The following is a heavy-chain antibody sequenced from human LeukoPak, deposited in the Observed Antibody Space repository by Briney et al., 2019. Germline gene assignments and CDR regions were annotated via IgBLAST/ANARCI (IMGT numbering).Heavy chain of an antibody. CDR2: IYSGGST. Sequence: PGGSLRLSCAASGFTVSSNYMSWVRQAPGKGLEWVSVIYSGGSTYYADSVKGRFTISRDNSKNTLYLQMNSLRAEDTAVYYCAKMTLVVVAAIGWFDPWGQGTLVTVSS. V-gene: IGHV3-53*01. CDR1: GFTVSSNY. D-gene: IGHD2-15*01. CDR3: AKMTLVVVAAIGWFDP. J-gene: IGHJ5*02.